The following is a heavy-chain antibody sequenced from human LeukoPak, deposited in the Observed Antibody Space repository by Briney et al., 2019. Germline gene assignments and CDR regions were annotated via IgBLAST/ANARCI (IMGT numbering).Heavy chain of an antibody. CDR2: ISNSSTNI. CDR3: ARVWGQLVDF. CDR1: GFTFSSCT. Sequence: PGGSLRLSCAASGFTFSSCTMNWVRQAPGKGLGWVSSISNSSTNIYYADSVKGRFTISRDNSKNSLYLQMNSLRAEDTAVYCCARVWGQLVDFWGQG. J-gene: IGHJ4*02. D-gene: IGHD6-13*01. V-gene: IGHV3-21*01.